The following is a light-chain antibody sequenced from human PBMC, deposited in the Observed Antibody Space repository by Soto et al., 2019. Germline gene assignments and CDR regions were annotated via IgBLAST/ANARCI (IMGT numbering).Light chain of an antibody. Sequence: EIVMTQSPATLSVSPGERATLSCRASQSVSSNLAWYQQKPGQAPRLLIYGASTRATGVPARFSGSGSGTEFTLTISSVQAEDFVVYYCQQYGSSPDTFGQGTKLEIK. CDR1: QSVSSN. J-gene: IGKJ2*01. CDR3: QQYGSSPDT. CDR2: GAS. V-gene: IGKV3-15*01.